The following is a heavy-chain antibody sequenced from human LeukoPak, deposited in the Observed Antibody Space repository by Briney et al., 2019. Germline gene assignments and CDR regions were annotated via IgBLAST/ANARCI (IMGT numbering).Heavy chain of an antibody. CDR3: ASRVAATTWDY. J-gene: IGHJ4*02. Sequence: GGSLRLSCAGAGFDFSDFTVNWVRQSPERGLEWVSSISRSGRNIYYADSVKGRFTMSRDSAKNSFYLQMDRLRGDDTAIYYCASRVAATTWDYWGQGTLVTVSS. V-gene: IGHV3-21*01. D-gene: IGHD1-26*01. CDR1: GFDFSDFT. CDR2: ISRSGRNI.